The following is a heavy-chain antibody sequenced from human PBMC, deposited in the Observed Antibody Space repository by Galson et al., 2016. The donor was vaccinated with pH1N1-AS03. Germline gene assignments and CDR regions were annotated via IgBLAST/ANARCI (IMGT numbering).Heavy chain of an antibody. CDR2: IKKDGTEK. D-gene: IGHD1-7*01. J-gene: IGHJ4*02. V-gene: IGHV3-7*03. CDR1: GFIFSSYW. Sequence: SLRLSCAASGFIFSSYWMTWVRRAPGKGLEWVANIKKDGTEKYYVDSVKGRFSISRDNAKNSLYLQMNSLRGDDTAVYYWARDGPGTTHFDHWGQGTLVTVSS. CDR3: ARDGPGTTHFDH.